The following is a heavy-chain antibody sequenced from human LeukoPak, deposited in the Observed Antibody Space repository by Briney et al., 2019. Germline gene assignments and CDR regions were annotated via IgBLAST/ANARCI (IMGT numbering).Heavy chain of an antibody. D-gene: IGHD6-13*01. CDR3: ARDLLPRGAASWYYPKTYAFDI. J-gene: IGHJ3*02. CDR2: VIDTGAAT. CDR1: GFTFSSYG. Sequence: PGGSLRLSCAASGFTFSSYGMSWVRQAPGKGLEWVSGVIDTGAATYYADSVKGRFTISRDNSKDTLYLQMNSLRPEDTAVYYCARDLLPRGAASWYYPKTYAFDIWGQGTMVTVSS. V-gene: IGHV3-23*01.